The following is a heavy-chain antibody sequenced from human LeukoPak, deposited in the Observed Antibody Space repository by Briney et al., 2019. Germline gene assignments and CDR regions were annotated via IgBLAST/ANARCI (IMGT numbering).Heavy chain of an antibody. Sequence: GASVKVSCKASGYTFTGYYMHWVRQAPGQGLEWMGWINPNSGGTNYAQKFQGRVTMTRDTSISTAYMELSGLRSDDTAVYYCAREIVGATPAGYWGQGTLVTVSS. J-gene: IGHJ4*02. D-gene: IGHD1-26*01. V-gene: IGHV1-2*02. CDR2: INPNSGGT. CDR3: AREIVGATPAGY. CDR1: GYTFTGYY.